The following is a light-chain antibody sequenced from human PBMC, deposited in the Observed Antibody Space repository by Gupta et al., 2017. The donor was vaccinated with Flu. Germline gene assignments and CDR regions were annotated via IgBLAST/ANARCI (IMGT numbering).Light chain of an antibody. V-gene: IGKV1-9*01. CDR1: LGISSY. J-gene: IGKJ2*01. CDR2: DAS. CDR3: QQRNSSPPT. Sequence: DIQLTQSASFLSASLVDRVTITYHASLGISSYLVWYQQKPGKAPKLLIYDASTLKSGVPSRFSGSGSGTEFTLTISSLQPEDFATYYCQQRNSSPPTFGQGTKLEIK.